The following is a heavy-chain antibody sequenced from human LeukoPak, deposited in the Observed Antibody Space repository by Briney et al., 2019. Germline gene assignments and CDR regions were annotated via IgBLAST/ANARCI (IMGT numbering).Heavy chain of an antibody. D-gene: IGHD1-26*01. CDR2: IYSSWST. CDR1: CTSIRSYY. CDR3: ARDLMGAGLSGDAFDI. Sequence: PSETLSLTCAVCCTSIRSYYWSWIRQPAGKGLEWIGRIYSSWSTDYNPSLKSRVTMSADTSNNYFSLQLSSMTAADTAMYYCARDLMGAGLSGDAFDIWGQGTMVTVSS. V-gene: IGHV4-4*07. J-gene: IGHJ3*02.